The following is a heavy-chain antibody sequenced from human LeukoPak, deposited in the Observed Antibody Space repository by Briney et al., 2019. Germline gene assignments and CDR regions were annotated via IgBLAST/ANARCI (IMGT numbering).Heavy chain of an antibody. J-gene: IGHJ6*03. CDR3: AEGSCGADVCFYFYYMHV. CDR1: GFTFSTSD. V-gene: IGHV3-23*01. Sequence: GGSLRLSCAASGFTFSTSDMTWVRQAPGKGLEWVASSRVDNGGAYYGDSVKGRFTISRDNSQNTLDLQMNGLRAEDTAIYYCAEGSCGADVCFYFYYMHVWGKGTTVTVSS. CDR2: SRVDNGGA. D-gene: IGHD2-21*02.